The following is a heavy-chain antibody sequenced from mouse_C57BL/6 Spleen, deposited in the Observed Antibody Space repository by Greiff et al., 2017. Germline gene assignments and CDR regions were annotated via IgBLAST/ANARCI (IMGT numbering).Heavy chain of an antibody. CDR2: IYPRSGNT. Sequence: VQLQQSGAELARPGASVKLSCKASGYTFTSYGLSWVKQRTGPGLEWIGEIYPRSGNTYYNEKFKGKATLTADKSSSTAYMELRSLSSEDAADYCGARRAQDPWFAYWGQGTLVTVAA. D-gene: IGHD3-2*02. V-gene: IGHV1-81*01. CDR3: ARRAQDPWFAY. J-gene: IGHJ3*01. CDR1: GYTFTSYG.